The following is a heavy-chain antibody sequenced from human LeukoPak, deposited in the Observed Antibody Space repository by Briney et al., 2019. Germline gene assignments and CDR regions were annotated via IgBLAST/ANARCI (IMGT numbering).Heavy chain of an antibody. CDR1: GFSFDSHS. V-gene: IGHV3-48*04. D-gene: IGHD3-10*01. Sequence: GGSLRLSCTASGFSFDSHSMSWVRQAPWKGLEWIAFIGSRSSPIYYGDSVRGRFTVSRDNAQKSMYLQMDTLGLDDTAVYFCARDLGDGEYFFDFWGQGTLVTVSS. CDR2: IGSRSSPI. J-gene: IGHJ4*02. CDR3: ARDLGDGEYFFDF.